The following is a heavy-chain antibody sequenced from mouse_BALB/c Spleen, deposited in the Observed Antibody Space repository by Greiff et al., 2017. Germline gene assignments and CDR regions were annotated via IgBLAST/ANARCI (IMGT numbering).Heavy chain of an antibody. CDR2: INPSNGRT. CDR3: ASGGLLFAD. D-gene: IGHD2-3*01. CDR1: GYTFTSYW. V-gene: IGHV1S81*02. J-gene: IGHJ3*01. Sequence: QVQLQQPGAELVKPGASVKLSCKASGYTFTSYWMHWVKQRPGQGLEWIGEINPSNGRTNYNEKFKSKATLTVDKSSSTAYMQLSSLTSEDSAVYYCASGGLLFADWGQGTLVTVSA.